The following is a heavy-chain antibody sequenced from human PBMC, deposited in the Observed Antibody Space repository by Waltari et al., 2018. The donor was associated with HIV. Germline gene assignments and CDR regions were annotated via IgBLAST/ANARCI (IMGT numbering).Heavy chain of an antibody. Sequence: EVHLVQSGGGLVQPGESLRLSCEASGFTFSTYGMNWVRQAPGRGLEYVAGISSNGGTTSYANSVKGRFTISRDNSKNTLYLQMGSLRADDTAVYYCARTNYYDYWGQGALVTVSS. CDR2: ISSNGGTT. CDR3: ARTNYYDY. D-gene: IGHD2-8*01. CDR1: GFTFSTYG. V-gene: IGHV3-64*01. J-gene: IGHJ4*02.